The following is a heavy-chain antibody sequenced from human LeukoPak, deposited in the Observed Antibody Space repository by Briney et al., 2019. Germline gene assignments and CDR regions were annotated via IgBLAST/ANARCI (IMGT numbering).Heavy chain of an antibody. V-gene: IGHV4-38-2*01. CDR1: GYAIRSGFY. D-gene: IGHD3-16*02. CDR2: IYHAGST. CDR3: ARYRYGGPADY. J-gene: IGHJ4*02. Sequence: SETLSLTCAVSGYAIRSGFYWGWLLQPPGNELEWIGSIYHAGSTYYTPSLKSRVTISVDTSKNHFSLSLNSVTVADTAVYYCARYRYGGPADYWGPGTQITVSS.